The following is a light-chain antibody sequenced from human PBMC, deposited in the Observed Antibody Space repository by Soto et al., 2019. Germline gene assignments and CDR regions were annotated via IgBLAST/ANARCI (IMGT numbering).Light chain of an antibody. CDR2: DAS. J-gene: IGKJ4*01. CDR1: QSISSW. V-gene: IGKV1-5*01. CDR3: QQYNSYRA. Sequence: DIQMTQSPSTLSASVGDRVSMTCRASQSISSWLAWYQQKPGKAPKLLIYDASSLESGVPSRFSGSGSGTEFTLTISSLQPDDFATYYCQQYNSYRAFGGGTKVDI.